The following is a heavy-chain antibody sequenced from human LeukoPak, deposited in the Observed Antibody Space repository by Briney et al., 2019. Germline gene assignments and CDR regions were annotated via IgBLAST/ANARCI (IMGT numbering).Heavy chain of an antibody. J-gene: IGHJ4*02. CDR1: GFTFSSYG. D-gene: IGHD3-22*01. CDR3: AGGHSSGYYGSDY. V-gene: IGHV3-30*02. CDR2: IRYDGSNK. Sequence: GGSLRLSCAASGFTFSSYGMHWVRQAPGKGLEWVAFIRYDGSNKYYADSVKGRFTISRDNAKNSLYLQMNSLRAEDTAVYYCAGGHSSGYYGSDYWGQGTLVTVSS.